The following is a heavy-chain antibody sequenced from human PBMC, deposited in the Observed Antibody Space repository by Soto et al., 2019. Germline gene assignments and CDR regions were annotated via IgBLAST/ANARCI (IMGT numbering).Heavy chain of an antibody. CDR3: AKIVKRGYYDFWSGGYYFDY. D-gene: IGHD3-3*01. J-gene: IGHJ4*02. V-gene: IGHV3-23*01. CDR2: ISGSGGST. CDR1: GFTFSSNA. Sequence: GGSLRLSCAASGFTFSSNAMSWVPQAPGKGLEWVSAISGSGGSTYYADSVKGRFTSSRDNSKNTLYLQMNSLRAEDTAVYYCAKIVKRGYYDFWSGGYYFDYWGQGTLVTVSS.